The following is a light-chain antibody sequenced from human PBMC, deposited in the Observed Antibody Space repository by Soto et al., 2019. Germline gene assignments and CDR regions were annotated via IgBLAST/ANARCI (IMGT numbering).Light chain of an antibody. CDR1: QRVLYSSSNKNY. CDR2: WAS. CDR3: QQYCSSPWT. J-gene: IGKJ1*01. V-gene: IGKV4-1*01. Sequence: DIVMTQSPDSLAVSLGERATINCKSSQRVLYSSSNKNYLAWYQQKPGQPPKLLIYWASTRESGVPDRFSGSGSGIYFTLTISSLQAEDVAVYYCQQYCSSPWTFGQGTKVEIK.